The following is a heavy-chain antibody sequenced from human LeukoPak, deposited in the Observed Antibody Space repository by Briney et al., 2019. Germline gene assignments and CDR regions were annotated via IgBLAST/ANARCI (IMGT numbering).Heavy chain of an antibody. D-gene: IGHD1-26*01. J-gene: IGHJ4*02. V-gene: IGHV3-30*18. CDR2: ISYDGSNK. CDR3: AKIYSGSYSLQYYFDY. CDR1: GFTFSSYA. Sequence: PGRSLRLSCAASGFTFSSYAMHWVRQAPGKGLEWVAVISYDGSNKYYADSVKGRFTISRDNSKNTLYLQMNSLRAEDTAVYYCAKIYSGSYSLQYYFDYWGQGTLVTVSS.